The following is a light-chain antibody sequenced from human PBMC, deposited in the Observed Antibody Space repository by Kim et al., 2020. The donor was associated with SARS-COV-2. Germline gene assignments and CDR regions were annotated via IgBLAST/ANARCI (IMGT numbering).Light chain of an antibody. CDR3: QQYNDWPLT. Sequence: EIVLTQSPATLSVSPGERATLSCRASQSVSTNLAWYKQKPGQAPRLLIYGASTMAPGIPARFSGSGSGTEFTLTISGLQSEDFALYSCQQYNDWPLTFGGGTKVDIK. CDR1: QSVSTN. V-gene: IGKV3D-15*01. J-gene: IGKJ4*01. CDR2: GAS.